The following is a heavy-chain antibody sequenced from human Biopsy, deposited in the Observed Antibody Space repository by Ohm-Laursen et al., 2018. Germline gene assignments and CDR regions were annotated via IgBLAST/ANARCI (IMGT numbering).Heavy chain of an antibody. CDR2: TWYDGIDK. CDR3: VRDGIIVVPGASHLDN. CDR1: GFTFSNYA. V-gene: IGHV3-33*01. D-gene: IGHD3-22*01. J-gene: IGHJ4*02. Sequence: SLRLSCAAPGFTFSNYAMHWVRQAPGKGLEWVAATWYDGIDKYYADSVKGRFTISRDNSKNTLFLRMNSLRVEDTAVYYCVRDGIIVVPGASHLDNWGQGTLVTVSS.